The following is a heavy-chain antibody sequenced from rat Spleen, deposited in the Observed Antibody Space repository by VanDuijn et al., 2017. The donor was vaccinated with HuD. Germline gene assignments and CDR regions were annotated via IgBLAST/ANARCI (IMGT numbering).Heavy chain of an antibody. D-gene: IGHD1-12*02. J-gene: IGHJ4*01. CDR1: GFTFSRYW. CDR3: TRGGYYDGPGVMDA. Sequence: EVQLAETGGGLVQPGRSLKLSCVASGFTFSRYWMYWVRQAPGKGLEWVSSISNDGGTTYYPDSVKGRFTISRDNAQSTVYLQMNSLRSEDTATYYCTRGGYYDGPGVMDAWGQGASVTVSS. V-gene: IGHV5-58*01. CDR2: ISNDGGTT.